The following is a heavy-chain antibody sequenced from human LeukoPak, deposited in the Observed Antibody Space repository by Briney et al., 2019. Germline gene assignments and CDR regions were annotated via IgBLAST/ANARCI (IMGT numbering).Heavy chain of an antibody. D-gene: IGHD2/OR15-2a*01. CDR2: IYSGGST. Sequence: GGSLRLSCAASGFTVSSNYMSWVRQAPGKGLEWVSVIYSGGSTYYADSVKGRFTISRDNSENTLYLQMNSLRAEDTAVYYCARGNMDDPIDYWGQGTLVTVSS. CDR3: ARGNMDDPIDY. V-gene: IGHV3-53*01. CDR1: GFTVSSNY. J-gene: IGHJ4*02.